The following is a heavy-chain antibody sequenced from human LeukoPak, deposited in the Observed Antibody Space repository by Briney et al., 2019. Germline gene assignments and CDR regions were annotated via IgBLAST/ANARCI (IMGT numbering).Heavy chain of an antibody. D-gene: IGHD6-6*01. V-gene: IGHV4-4*07. CDR1: GGSVSSYY. CDR2: IYIDGST. CDR3: AREQSSSTSRCLDY. J-gene: IGHJ4*02. Sequence: SETLSLTCTVSGGSVSSYYWSWIRQPAGKGLEWIGRIYIDGSTNYNPSLKSRVAMSVDTSKNQFSLKQSSVTAADTAVYYCAREQSSSTSRCLDYWGQGTLVTVSS.